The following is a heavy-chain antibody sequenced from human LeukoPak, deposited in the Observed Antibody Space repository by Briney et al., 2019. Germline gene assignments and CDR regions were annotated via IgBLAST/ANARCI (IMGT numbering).Heavy chain of an antibody. CDR1: GFTFSRYG. D-gene: IGHD5-18*01. CDR2: ISYDGSNK. V-gene: IGHV3-30*18. Sequence: GGSLRLSCAASGFTFSRYGMHWVRQAPGKGLEWVAVISYDGSNKYYVDSLKGRFTISRDNSKNTLYLQMNSLRAEDTAVYYCAEEMGYSYGWVFDYWGQGTLVTVSS. J-gene: IGHJ4*02. CDR3: AEEMGYSYGWVFDY.